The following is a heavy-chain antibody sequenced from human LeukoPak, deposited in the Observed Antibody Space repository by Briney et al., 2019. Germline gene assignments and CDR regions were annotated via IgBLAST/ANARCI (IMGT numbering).Heavy chain of an antibody. J-gene: IGHJ6*02. D-gene: IGHD6-13*01. CDR3: AREKRREAGYSSSWYEAYYYYGMDV. V-gene: IGHV3-7*03. CDR1: GFTVSNNY. CDR2: IKQDGSEK. Sequence: SGGSLRLSCAASGFTVSNNYMSWVHQAPGKGLEWVANIKQDGSEKYYVDSVKGRFTISRDNAKNTLYLQMNSLRAEDTAVYYCAREKRREAGYSSSWYEAYYYYGMDVWGQGTTVTVSS.